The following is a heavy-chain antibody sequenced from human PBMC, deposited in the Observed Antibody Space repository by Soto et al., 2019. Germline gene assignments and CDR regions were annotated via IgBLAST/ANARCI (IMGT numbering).Heavy chain of an antibody. D-gene: IGHD2-15*01. Sequence: GGSLRLSCAASGFTFSSYAMSWVRQAPGKGLEWVSAISGSGGSTYYADSVKGRFTISRDNSKNTLYLQMNSLRAEDTAVYYCAKSGDCSGGSCDTGYFQHWGQGTLVTVSS. CDR3: AKSGDCSGGSCDTGYFQH. CDR2: ISGSGGST. CDR1: GFTFSSYA. J-gene: IGHJ1*01. V-gene: IGHV3-23*01.